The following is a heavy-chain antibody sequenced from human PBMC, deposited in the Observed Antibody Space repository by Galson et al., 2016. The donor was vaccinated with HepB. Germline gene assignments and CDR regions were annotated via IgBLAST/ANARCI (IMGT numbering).Heavy chain of an antibody. CDR1: GGSVSSSTYY. J-gene: IGHJ3*02. V-gene: IGHV4-39*01. CDR2: IYSIGST. D-gene: IGHD3-10*01. CDR3: ASGGDDGSGSYAALDI. Sequence: TLSLTCTVSGGSVSSSTYYWGWIRQPPGKGLEWIGSIYSIGSTYYNPSLKSRITISVDTSKNQFSLKLSSVTAADTAVYYCASGGDDGSGSYAALDIWGQGTMVTFSS.